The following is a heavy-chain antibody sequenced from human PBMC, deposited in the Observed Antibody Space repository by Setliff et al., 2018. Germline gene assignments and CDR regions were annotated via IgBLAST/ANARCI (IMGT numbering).Heavy chain of an antibody. CDR1: GFSFSYFY. V-gene: IGHV3-11*04. CDR2: ISGAGTTV. Sequence: GGSLRLSCAASGFSFSYFYMSWVRQAPGKGLEWLSKISGAGTTVYYADSVRGRFTISRDNAKNSLYLQMNSLRAEDSAVYYCAKGSYSYGLWGQGTLVTVSS. CDR3: AKGSYSYGL. D-gene: IGHD5-18*01. J-gene: IGHJ4*02.